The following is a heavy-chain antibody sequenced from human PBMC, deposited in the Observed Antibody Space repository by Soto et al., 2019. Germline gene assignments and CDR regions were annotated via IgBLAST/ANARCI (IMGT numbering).Heavy chain of an antibody. Sequence: QVQLVQSGAEVKKPGASVKVSCKASGYTFTSYDINLVRQATGQGLEWMGWMNPNSGNTGYAQKFQGRVTMTRNTSISTAYMELSSLRSEDTAVYYCARGINYYDSGDDAFDIWGQGTMVTVSS. CDR1: GYTFTSYD. CDR2: MNPNSGNT. CDR3: ARGINYYDSGDDAFDI. J-gene: IGHJ3*02. V-gene: IGHV1-8*01. D-gene: IGHD3-10*01.